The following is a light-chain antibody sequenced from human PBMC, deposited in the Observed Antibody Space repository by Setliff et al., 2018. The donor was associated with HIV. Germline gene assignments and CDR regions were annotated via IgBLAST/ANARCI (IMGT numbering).Light chain of an antibody. J-gene: IGLJ1*01. CDR1: SSDVGGYNY. CDR3: SSYTSSSTYV. V-gene: IGLV2-14*01. CDR2: EVS. Sequence: QSVLTQPASVSGSPGQSITISRTGTSSDVGGYNYVSWYQQHPGKAPKLMIYEVSNRPSGVSNRFSGSKSGNTASLTISGLQAEDEADYSCSSYTSSSTYVFGTGTKVTVL.